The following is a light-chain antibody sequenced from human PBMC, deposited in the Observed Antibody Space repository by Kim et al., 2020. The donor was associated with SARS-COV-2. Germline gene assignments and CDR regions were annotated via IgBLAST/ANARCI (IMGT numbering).Light chain of an antibody. J-gene: IGLJ3*02. V-gene: IGLV1-51*01. CDR3: ETSDSTLQAGV. CDR1: SSNIGRNY. Sequence: QSVLTQPPSVSAAPGQTITISCSGGSSNIGRNYVSWYQQIPGTVPKLLIFDNTNRPSGIPDRFSGSKSGTSATLDIAGLQTGDEADYYCETSDSTLQAGVFGGGTQLTVL. CDR2: DNT.